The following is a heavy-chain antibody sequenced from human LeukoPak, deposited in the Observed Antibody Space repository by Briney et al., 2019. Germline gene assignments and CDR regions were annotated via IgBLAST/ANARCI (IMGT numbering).Heavy chain of an antibody. CDR1: GGSISSSSYY. CDR3: GSGYSYGYDY. CDR2: IYSGST. J-gene: IGHJ4*02. D-gene: IGHD5-18*01. Sequence: SETLSLTCTVSGGSISSSSYYWGWIRQPPGKGLEWIGSIYSGSTYYSPSLKSRVTISVDTSKNQFSLKLSSVTAADTAVYYCGSGYSYGYDYWGQGTLVTVSS. V-gene: IGHV4-39*07.